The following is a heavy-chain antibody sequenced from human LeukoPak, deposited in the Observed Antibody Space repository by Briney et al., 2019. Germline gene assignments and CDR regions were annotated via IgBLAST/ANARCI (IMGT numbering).Heavy chain of an antibody. CDR3: ALLPVAGKYAFDI. Sequence: SETLSLTCSVSSGSIRGYYWSWIRQPAGKGLEWIGRVYTTGSTNYNPSLKSRVTMSVDTSKNQFSLKLSSVTAADTAVYYCALLPVAGKYAFDIWGQGTMVTVSS. CDR2: VYTTGST. J-gene: IGHJ3*02. D-gene: IGHD6-19*01. CDR1: SGSIRGYY. V-gene: IGHV4-4*07.